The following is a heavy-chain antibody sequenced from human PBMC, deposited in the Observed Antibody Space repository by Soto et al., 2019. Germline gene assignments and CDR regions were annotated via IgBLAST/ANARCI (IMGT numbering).Heavy chain of an antibody. Sequence: QVQLQESGPGLVKPAQTLSLTGTVSGGSISSGRYYWSWIRQHPGKGLEWIGYIYYSGSTYYNPSFKSRVTISVDTSKNQFSLKLSSVTAVDTAVYYCAREGGIVGATAADYWGQGTLVTVSS. V-gene: IGHV4-31*03. CDR1: GGSISSGRYY. D-gene: IGHD1-26*01. CDR3: AREGGIVGATAADY. J-gene: IGHJ4*02. CDR2: IYYSGST.